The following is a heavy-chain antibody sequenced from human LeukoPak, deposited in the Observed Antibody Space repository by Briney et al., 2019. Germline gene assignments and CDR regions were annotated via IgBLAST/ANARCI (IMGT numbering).Heavy chain of an antibody. CDR2: IWYDGSNK. V-gene: IGHV3-33*01. CDR3: ARDISWYSSSRGAFDI. D-gene: IGHD6-13*01. Sequence: PGGSLRLSCAASGFTFSSYGMHWVRQAPGKGLEWVAVIWYDGSNKYYADSVKGRFTISRDNSKNTLYLQMNSLRAEDTAVYYCARDISWYSSSRGAFDIWGQGTMVTVSS. J-gene: IGHJ3*02. CDR1: GFTFSSYG.